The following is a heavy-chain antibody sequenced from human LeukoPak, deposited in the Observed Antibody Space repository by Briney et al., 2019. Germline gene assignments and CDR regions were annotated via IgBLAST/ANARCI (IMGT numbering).Heavy chain of an antibody. J-gene: IGHJ4*02. CDR1: GYTFTGYY. V-gene: IGHV1-46*01. CDR3: ARLAVAQTGLFDY. D-gene: IGHD6-19*01. Sequence: ASVKVSCKASGYTFTGYYMHWVRQAPGQGLEWMGIINPSNGYTTYAQKFQGRVTMTRDTSTSTVYMELSSLRSEDTAVYYCARLAVAQTGLFDYWGQGTLDTVSS. CDR2: INPSNGYT.